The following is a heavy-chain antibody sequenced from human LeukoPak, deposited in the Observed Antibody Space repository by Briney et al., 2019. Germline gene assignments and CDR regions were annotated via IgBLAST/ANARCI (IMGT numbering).Heavy chain of an antibody. V-gene: IGHV3-7*01. D-gene: IGHD5-24*01. CDR3: ARDFDGXYGMDV. CDR1: GFTFTNYA. J-gene: IGHJ6*02. Sequence: PGGSLRLSCAASGFTFTNYAMSWVRQAPGKGLECVANIKPDGSEKYYVDSVKGRFTISRDNAKNSLYLQMNSLRAEDTAVYYCARDFDGXYGMDVWGQGTTVTVSS. CDR2: IKPDGSEK.